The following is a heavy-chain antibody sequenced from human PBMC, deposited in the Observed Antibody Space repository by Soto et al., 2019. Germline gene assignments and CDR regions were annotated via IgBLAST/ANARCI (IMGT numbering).Heavy chain of an antibody. CDR3: AKESGSYPFDY. CDR1: GFTFSSYG. V-gene: IGHV3-30*18. J-gene: IGHJ4*02. D-gene: IGHD1-26*01. CDR2: ISYDGSNK. Sequence: GGSLRLSCAASGFTFSSYGMHWVRQAPGKGLEWVAVISYDGSNKYYADSVKGRFTISRDNSKNTLYLQMNSLRAEDTAVYYCAKESGSYPFDYWGQGTLVTVSS.